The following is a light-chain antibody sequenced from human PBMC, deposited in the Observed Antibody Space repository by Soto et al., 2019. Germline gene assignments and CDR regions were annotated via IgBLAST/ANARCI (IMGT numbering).Light chain of an antibody. CDR2: GAS. V-gene: IGKV3-15*01. CDR3: QQYNNWPPVT. CDR1: QSVSSN. J-gene: IGKJ5*01. Sequence: ETVMMQSPATLSVSPGERVTLFCRASQSVSSNLAWYQQQSGQAPRLLIYGASTRATGIPARFSGSGSGTEFTLSISSLQSEDSAIYYCQQYNNWPPVTFGQGTRLEIK.